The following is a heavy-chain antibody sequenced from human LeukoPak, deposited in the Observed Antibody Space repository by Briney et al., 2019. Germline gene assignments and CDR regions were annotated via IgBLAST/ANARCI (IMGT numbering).Heavy chain of an antibody. CDR3: ARDHCSSTSCYIGY. Sequence: GGSLRLSCAASGFTFSDYYMSWIRQAPGKGPEWVSYISSSGSTIYYADSVKGRFTISRDNAKNSLYLQMNSLRAEDTAVYYCARDHCSSTSCYIGYWGQGTLVTVSS. V-gene: IGHV3-11*01. CDR1: GFTFSDYY. D-gene: IGHD2-2*02. CDR2: ISSSGSTI. J-gene: IGHJ4*02.